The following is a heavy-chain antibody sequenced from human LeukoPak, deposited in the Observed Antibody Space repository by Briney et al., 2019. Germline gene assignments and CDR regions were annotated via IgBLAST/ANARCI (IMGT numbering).Heavy chain of an antibody. CDR2: MSSDGNTK. D-gene: IGHD1-26*01. J-gene: IGHJ3*02. CDR3: AKVWMGATETDAFDI. CDR1: GFIFSNFP. V-gene: IGHV3-30-3*01. Sequence: GGSLRLSCAASGFIFSNFPLHWVRQTPDKGLECVAIMSSDGNTKYYANSVRGRFTVSRDNSKNTLYLQMNSLRAEDTAVYYCAKVWMGATETDAFDIWGQGTMVTVSS.